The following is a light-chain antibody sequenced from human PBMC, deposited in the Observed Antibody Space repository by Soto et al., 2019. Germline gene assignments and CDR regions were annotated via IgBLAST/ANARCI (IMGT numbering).Light chain of an antibody. CDR3: QQYNNWRYT. V-gene: IGKV3-15*01. Sequence: EIXXTQSPATLSVSPGERATLSCRASQSVSSNLAWYQQKPGQAPRLLIYGASTRATGIPARFSGSGSGTEFTLTISSLQSEDFAVYYCQQYNNWRYTFGQGTKLEIK. J-gene: IGKJ2*01. CDR1: QSVSSN. CDR2: GAS.